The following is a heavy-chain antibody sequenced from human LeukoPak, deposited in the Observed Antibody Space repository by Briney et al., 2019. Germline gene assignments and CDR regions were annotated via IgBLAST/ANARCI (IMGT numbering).Heavy chain of an antibody. J-gene: IGHJ6*02. Sequence: RASVKVSCKASGYTFTSYSITWVRQAPGQGLEWMGWISAYSGNRNYAQKLQGRVTMTTDTSTSTAYMELRSLRSDDTAVYYCARDQKVEGSSWRYYYYYYGMDVWGQGTTVTVSS. CDR2: ISAYSGNR. V-gene: IGHV1-18*01. D-gene: IGHD6-13*01. CDR1: GYTFTSYS. CDR3: ARDQKVEGSSWRYYYYYYGMDV.